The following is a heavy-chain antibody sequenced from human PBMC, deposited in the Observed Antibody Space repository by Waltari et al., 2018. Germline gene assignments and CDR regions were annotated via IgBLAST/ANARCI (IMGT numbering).Heavy chain of an antibody. CDR2: ITSDGTHT. V-gene: IGHV3-21*01. Sequence: EVQLVESGGGLVRPGGSLMLSCAAAGFEFSYYPLNWFRQAPGKGPEWISFITSDGTHTTYADSVRGRFTISRDNAKNSLFLQINSLRADDTAVYYCARDRRPTLILGSGAFDIWGQGIKVNVSS. D-gene: IGHD3-22*01. J-gene: IGHJ3*02. CDR1: GFEFSYYP. CDR3: ARDRRPTLILGSGAFDI.